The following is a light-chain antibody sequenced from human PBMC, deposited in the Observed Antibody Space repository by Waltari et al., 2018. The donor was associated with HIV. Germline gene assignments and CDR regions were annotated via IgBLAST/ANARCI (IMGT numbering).Light chain of an antibody. CDR1: SSNTGSND. V-gene: IGLV1-47*01. CDR2: RNN. CDR3: AAWDDSLSGWV. J-gene: IGLJ3*02. Sequence: QSVLPQPPSASGTPGQRVPISCSGSSSNTGSNDESCYQQLPGTAPKPLIYRNNQRPSGVPDRFSGSKSGTSASLAISGLRSEDEADYYCAAWDDSLSGWVFGGGTKLTVL.